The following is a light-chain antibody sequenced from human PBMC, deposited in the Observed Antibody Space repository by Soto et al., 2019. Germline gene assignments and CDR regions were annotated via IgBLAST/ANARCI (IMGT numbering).Light chain of an antibody. V-gene: IGLV3-21*02. J-gene: IGLJ3*02. Sequence: SYELTQPPSVSVAPGQTARITCGGDNIESKSVHWYQQKPGQAPLLVIYGDRDRPSGIPGRFSGSDSGNTATLTISWVEAGDEADYYCQVWDRSSQWVFGGGTKLTVL. CDR1: NIESKS. CDR3: QVWDRSSQWV. CDR2: GDR.